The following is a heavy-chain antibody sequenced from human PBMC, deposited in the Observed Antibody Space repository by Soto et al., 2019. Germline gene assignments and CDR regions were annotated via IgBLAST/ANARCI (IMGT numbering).Heavy chain of an antibody. J-gene: IGHJ6*02. V-gene: IGHV3-23*01. CDR3: AKDRSTSRTGTTSPNYYYYGMDV. Sequence: LRLSCAASGFTFSSYAMSWVRQAPGKGLEWVSAISGSGGSTYYADSVKGRFTISRDNSKNTLYLQMNSLRAEDTAVYYCAKDRSTSRTGTTSPNYYYYGMDVWGQGTTVTVS. CDR2: ISGSGGST. D-gene: IGHD1-7*01. CDR1: GFTFSSYA.